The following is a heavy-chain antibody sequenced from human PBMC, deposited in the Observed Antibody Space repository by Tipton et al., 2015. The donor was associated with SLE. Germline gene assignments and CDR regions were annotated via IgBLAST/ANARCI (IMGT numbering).Heavy chain of an antibody. CDR2: IYYSGST. V-gene: IGHV4-30-4*08. Sequence: LRLSCTVSGGSISSGDYYWSWIRQPPGKGLEWIGYIYYSGSTNYNPSLKSRVTISVDTSKNQFSLKLSSVTAADTAVYYCARARLKDWSCFDYWGQGTLVTVSS. CDR3: ARARLKDWSCFDY. J-gene: IGHJ4*02. D-gene: IGHD3/OR15-3a*01. CDR1: GGSISSGDYY.